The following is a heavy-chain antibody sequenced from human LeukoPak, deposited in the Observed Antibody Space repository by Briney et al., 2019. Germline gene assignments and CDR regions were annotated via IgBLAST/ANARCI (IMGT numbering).Heavy chain of an antibody. CDR3: ARGIAARPPTYYYYMDV. Sequence: RASVKVSCKASGYTFTGYYMHWVRQAPGQGLEWMGWINPNSGGTNYAQKFQGRVTMTRDTSISTAYMELSRLRSDDTAVYYCARGIAARPPTYYYYMDVWGKGTTVTVSS. D-gene: IGHD6-6*01. CDR1: GYTFTGYY. V-gene: IGHV1-2*02. J-gene: IGHJ6*03. CDR2: INPNSGGT.